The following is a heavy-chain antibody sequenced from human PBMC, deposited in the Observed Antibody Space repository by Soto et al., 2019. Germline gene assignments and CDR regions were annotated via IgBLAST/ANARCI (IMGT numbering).Heavy chain of an antibody. Sequence: PVGSLKLSCAASGFTFSSYAMSWVRQAPGKGLEWVSAISGSGGSTYYADSVKGRFTISRDNSKNTLYLQMNSLRAEDTAVYYCAKVLGSSWYVDYWGQGTLVTVSS. D-gene: IGHD6-13*01. CDR2: ISGSGGST. CDR3: AKVLGSSWYVDY. CDR1: GFTFSSYA. J-gene: IGHJ4*02. V-gene: IGHV3-23*01.